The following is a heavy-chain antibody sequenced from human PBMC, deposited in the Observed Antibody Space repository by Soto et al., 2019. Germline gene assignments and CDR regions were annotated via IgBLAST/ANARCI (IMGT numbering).Heavy chain of an antibody. CDR1: GGSNNSYY. CDR2: IYYSGST. V-gene: IGHV4-59*01. Sequence: SETLSLTCTVSGGSNNSYYWSWIRQPAGKGLEWIGYIYYSGSTNYNPSLKSRVTISVDTSKNQFSLKLSSVTAADTAVYYCARDFDSGWYGGWFEPWGQGTLVTVSS. D-gene: IGHD6-19*01. J-gene: IGHJ5*02. CDR3: ARDFDSGWYGGWFEP.